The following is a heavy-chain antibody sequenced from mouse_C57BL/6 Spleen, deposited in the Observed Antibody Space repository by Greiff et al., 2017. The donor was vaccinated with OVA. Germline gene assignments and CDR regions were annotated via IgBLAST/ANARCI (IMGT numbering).Heavy chain of an antibody. D-gene: IGHD1-1*01. CDR1: GYTFTSYW. CDR2: IDPSDSET. Sequence: QVQLQQPGAELVRPGSSVKLSCKASGYTFTSYWMHWVKQRPIQGLEWIGNIDPSDSETHYNQKFQDKATLTVDKSSSTAYMQLSSLTSEDSAVYYCARWGGYYGSSYDWYFDVWGTGTTVTVSS. CDR3: ARWGGYYGSSYDWYFDV. J-gene: IGHJ1*03. V-gene: IGHV1-52*01.